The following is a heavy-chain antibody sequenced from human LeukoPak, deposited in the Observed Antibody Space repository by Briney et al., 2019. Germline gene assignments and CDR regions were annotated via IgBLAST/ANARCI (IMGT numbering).Heavy chain of an antibody. D-gene: IGHD3-22*01. CDR2: IHYSGSS. CDR1: GGFISSSSYY. V-gene: IGHV4-39*01. CDR3: ARRRYYDSTGYLD. Sequence: SETLFLTCSVSGGFISSSSYYWGWIRQPPGKGLEWIGDIHYSGSSYYDPSLKSRVAISIDTSKHQFSLRLSPVTAADSATYYCARRRYYDSTGYLDWGQGTLVTVSS. J-gene: IGHJ1*01.